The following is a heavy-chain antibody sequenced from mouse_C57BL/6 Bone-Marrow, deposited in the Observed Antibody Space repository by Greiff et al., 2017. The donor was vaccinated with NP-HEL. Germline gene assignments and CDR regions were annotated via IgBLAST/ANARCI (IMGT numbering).Heavy chain of an antibody. CDR3: ARGRYYDYGEAWFAY. D-gene: IGHD2-4*01. J-gene: IGHJ3*01. CDR1: GYTFTSYW. CDR2: IDPSDSYT. Sequence: QVQLQQPGAELVKPGASVKLSCKASGYTFTSYWMQWVKQRPGQGLEWIGEIDPSDSYTNYNQKFKGKATLTVDTSSSTAYMQLSSLTSEDSAVYYCARGRYYDYGEAWFAYWGQGTLVTVSA. V-gene: IGHV1-50*01.